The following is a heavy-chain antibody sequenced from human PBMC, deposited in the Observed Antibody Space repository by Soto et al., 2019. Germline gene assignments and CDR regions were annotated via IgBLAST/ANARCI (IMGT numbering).Heavy chain of an antibody. CDR1: GNYISGTSSF. CDR2: VYYTGST. CDR3: TTDPGTDPILDQFDY. Sequence: SETLSLTCTVSGNYISGTSSFWAWIRQPPGKNLEWIGSVYYTGSTYYNSSLKSRVSISIDTSKNQFSLSLNSVTAADIAVYYCTTDPGTDPILDQFDYWGQGTLVTVSS. J-gene: IGHJ4*02. V-gene: IGHV4-39*07. D-gene: IGHD1-26*01.